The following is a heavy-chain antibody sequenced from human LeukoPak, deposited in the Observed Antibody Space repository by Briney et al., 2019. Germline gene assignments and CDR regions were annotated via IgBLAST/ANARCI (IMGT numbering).Heavy chain of an antibody. CDR3: TRDVGFRFDP. V-gene: IGHV3-48*03. Sequence: PGGSLRLSCAASGFTFSSYEMNWVRQAPGKGLEWVSYTSSTTNIRYYADSVKGRFTISRDNAKNSLYLQMHSLRAEDTALYYCTRDVGFRFDPWGQGTLVTVSS. D-gene: IGHD2-15*01. J-gene: IGHJ5*02. CDR2: TSSTTNIR. CDR1: GFTFSSYE.